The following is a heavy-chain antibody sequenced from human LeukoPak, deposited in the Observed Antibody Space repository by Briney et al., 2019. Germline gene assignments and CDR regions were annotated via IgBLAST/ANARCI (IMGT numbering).Heavy chain of an antibody. CDR1: GFTFSSYW. J-gene: IGHJ4*02. CDR2: INSDGSST. Sequence: GGSLRLSCAASGFTFSSYWMHWVRQAPGKGLVWVSRINSDGSSTSYADSVKGRFTISRDNAKNTLYLQMNSLRAEDTAVYYCARDPTVLWLGELLPLDYWGQGTLVTVSS. D-gene: IGHD3-10*01. V-gene: IGHV3-74*01. CDR3: ARDPTVLWLGELLPLDY.